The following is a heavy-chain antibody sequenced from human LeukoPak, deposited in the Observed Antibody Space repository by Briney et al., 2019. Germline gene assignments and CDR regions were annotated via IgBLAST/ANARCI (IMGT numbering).Heavy chain of an antibody. CDR3: AKDSGVVVVPAAHFDY. CDR2: FSGSGGST. Sequence: GGSLRLSCAASGFTFSSYAMSWVRQAPGKGLEWVSAFSGSGGSTYYADSVKGRFTISRDNSKNTLYLQMNSLRGEDTAVYYCAKDSGVVVVPAAHFDYWGQGTLVTVSS. J-gene: IGHJ4*02. D-gene: IGHD2-2*01. V-gene: IGHV3-23*01. CDR1: GFTFSSYA.